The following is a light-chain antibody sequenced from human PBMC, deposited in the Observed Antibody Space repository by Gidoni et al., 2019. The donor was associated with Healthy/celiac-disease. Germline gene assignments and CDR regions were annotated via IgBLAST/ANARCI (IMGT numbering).Light chain of an antibody. CDR1: QSLLHSNGYNY. V-gene: IGKV2-28*01. J-gene: IGKJ1*01. CDR2: LGS. CDR3: MQALQTPLT. Sequence: DIVMTQSPLSLTVTPGEPASISCRSSQSLLHSNGYNYLDWYLQKPGQSPQLLIYLGSTRASGVPDRCSGSGAGTDFTMKISRVEAEDVGVYYCMQALQTPLTFGQGTKVEIK.